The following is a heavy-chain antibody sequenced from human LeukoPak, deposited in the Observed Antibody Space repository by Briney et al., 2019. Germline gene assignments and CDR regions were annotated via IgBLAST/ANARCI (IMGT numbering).Heavy chain of an antibody. CDR3: ARDLGGDDYGDYPDSGRFAFDI. CDR2: ISSSGSTI. D-gene: IGHD4-17*01. V-gene: IGHV3-48*03. CDR1: GFTFSSYE. Sequence: PGGSLRLSCAASGFTFSSYEMNWVRQAPGKGLEWVSYISSSGSTIYYADSVKGRFTISRDNAKNSLYLQMNSLRAEDTAVYYCARDLGGDDYGDYPDSGRFAFDIWGQGTMVTVSS. J-gene: IGHJ3*02.